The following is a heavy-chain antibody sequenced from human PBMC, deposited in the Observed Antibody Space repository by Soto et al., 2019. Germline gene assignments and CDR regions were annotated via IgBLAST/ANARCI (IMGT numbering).Heavy chain of an antibody. CDR1: GGSFSGYY. CDR2: INHSGST. CDR3: ARRLGVMTYYYDSSDLESDY. J-gene: IGHJ4*02. Sequence: SETLSLTCAVYGGSFSGYYWSWIRQPPGKGLEWIGEINHSGSTNYNPSLKSRVTISVDTSKNQFFLKLSSVTAADTAVYYFARRLGVMTYYYDSSDLESDYWGQGTLVTVSS. D-gene: IGHD3-22*01. V-gene: IGHV4-34*01.